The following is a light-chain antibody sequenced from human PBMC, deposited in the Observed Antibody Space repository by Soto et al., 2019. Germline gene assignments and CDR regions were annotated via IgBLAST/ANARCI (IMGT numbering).Light chain of an antibody. Sequence: EIVMTQSPATLSVSPGDRATLSCRASQSVDNDLAWYQQKPGQPPRLLIYDASTRATGIPARFSGSQSGTEFTLTISSLLSEDFAVYYCQQRGNRPPWTFGQGTKVEIK. J-gene: IGKJ1*01. CDR1: QSVDND. CDR3: QQRGNRPPWT. V-gene: IGKV3D-15*01. CDR2: DAS.